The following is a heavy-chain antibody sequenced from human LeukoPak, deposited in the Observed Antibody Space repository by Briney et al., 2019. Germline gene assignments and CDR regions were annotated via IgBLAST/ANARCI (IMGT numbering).Heavy chain of an antibody. Sequence: GGSLRLSCAPSGFTFSSYSMNWVRQAPGKGLEWVSYISSSSSIYYADSVEGRFTISRDNAENSLYLQMNSLRDEDTAVYYCARARLRLGELSSTAFDYWGQGTLVTVSS. CDR2: ISSSSSI. CDR3: ARARLRLGELSSTAFDY. J-gene: IGHJ4*02. D-gene: IGHD3-16*02. V-gene: IGHV3-48*01. CDR1: GFTFSSYS.